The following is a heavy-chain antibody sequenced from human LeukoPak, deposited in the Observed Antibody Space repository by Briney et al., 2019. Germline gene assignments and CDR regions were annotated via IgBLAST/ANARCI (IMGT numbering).Heavy chain of an antibody. D-gene: IGHD4-23*01. CDR3: ARGGPGGNSV. CDR2: IYTSGST. V-gene: IGHV4-61*02. Sequence: SETLSLTCTVSGGSISSSSYYWSWIRQPAGKGLEWIGRIYTSGSTNYNPSLKSRVTMSVDTSKNQFSLKLSSVTAADTAVYYCARGGPGGNSVWGQGTLVTVSS. J-gene: IGHJ4*02. CDR1: GGSISSSSYY.